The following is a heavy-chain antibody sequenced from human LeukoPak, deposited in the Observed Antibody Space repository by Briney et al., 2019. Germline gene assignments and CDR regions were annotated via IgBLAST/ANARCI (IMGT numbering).Heavy chain of an antibody. V-gene: IGHV4-34*01. D-gene: IGHD5-12*01. CDR2: INHSGST. J-gene: IGHJ4*02. CDR1: GGSFSGYY. CDR3: ARQGWLRPFDY. Sequence: SETLSLTCAVYGGSFSGYYWSWIRQPPGKGLEWIGEINHSGSTNYNPSLKSRVTISVDTSKNQFSLKLSSVTAADTAVYYCARQGWLRPFDYWGQGTLVTVSS.